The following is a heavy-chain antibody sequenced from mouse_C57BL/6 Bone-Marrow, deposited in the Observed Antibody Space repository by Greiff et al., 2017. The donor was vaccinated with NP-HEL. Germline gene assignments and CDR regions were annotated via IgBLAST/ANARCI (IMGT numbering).Heavy chain of an antibody. CDR3: ARVWDYDGSWFAY. CDR1: GYSITSGYY. Sequence: EVKLQESGPGLVKPSQSLSLTCSVTGYSITSGYYWNWIRQFPGNKLEWMGYISYDGSNNYNPSLKNRISITRDTSKNQFFLKLNSVTTEDTATYYCARVWDYDGSWFAYWGQGTLVTVSA. J-gene: IGHJ3*01. V-gene: IGHV3-6*01. CDR2: ISYDGSN. D-gene: IGHD2-4*01.